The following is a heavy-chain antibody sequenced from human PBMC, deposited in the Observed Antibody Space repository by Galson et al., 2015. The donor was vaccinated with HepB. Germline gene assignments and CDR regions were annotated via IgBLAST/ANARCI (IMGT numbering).Heavy chain of an antibody. D-gene: IGHD3-16*01. CDR2: ISSNGGST. Sequence: SLRLSCAASGFTFSSYAMHWVRQAPGKGLEYVSAISSNGGSTYYADSVKGRFTISRDNSKNTLYLQMSSLRAEDTAVYYCVKALGGDFDYWGQGTLVTVSS. CDR1: GFTFSSYA. V-gene: IGHV3-64D*06. CDR3: VKALGGDFDY. J-gene: IGHJ4*02.